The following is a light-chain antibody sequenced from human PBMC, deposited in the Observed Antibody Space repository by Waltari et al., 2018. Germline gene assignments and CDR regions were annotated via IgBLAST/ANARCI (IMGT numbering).Light chain of an antibody. CDR1: SSDVGAYSY. J-gene: IGLJ3*02. CDR2: DFI. Sequence: QSALTQPASVSGSPGQSITISCTGTSSDVGAYSYVSWYQQFPGKVPKLIIYDFIMRPSGVSNRFSGSKSGNTASLTISGLQGEDEAHYYCNSYTNNSTLVFGGGTELTVL. V-gene: IGLV2-14*01. CDR3: NSYTNNSTLV.